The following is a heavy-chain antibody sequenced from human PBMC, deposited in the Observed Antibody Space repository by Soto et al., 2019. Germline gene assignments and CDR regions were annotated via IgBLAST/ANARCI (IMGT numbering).Heavy chain of an antibody. D-gene: IGHD5-18*01. CDR2: INSDGSST. Sequence: EVQLVESGGGLVQPGGSLRLSCAASGFTFSSYWMHWVRQSPGKGLVWVSRINSDGSSTSYADSVKGRFTISRDNAKNPLYLQMNSLRAEDTAVYYCASGYGPRYNWFDPWGQGTLVTVSS. J-gene: IGHJ5*02. V-gene: IGHV3-74*01. CDR1: GFTFSSYW. CDR3: ASGYGPRYNWFDP.